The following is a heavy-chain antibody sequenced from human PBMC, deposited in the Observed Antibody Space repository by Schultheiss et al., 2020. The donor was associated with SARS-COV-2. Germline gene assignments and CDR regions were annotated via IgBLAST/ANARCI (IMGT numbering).Heavy chain of an antibody. CDR1: GYTFTGYY. CDR2: INPNSGGT. V-gene: IGHV1-2*02. CDR3: ARDLGGYDWKFGSY. J-gene: IGHJ4*02. D-gene: IGHD5-12*01. Sequence: ASVKVSCKASGYTFTGYYMHWVRQAPGQGLEWMGWINPNSGGTNYAQKFQGRVTMTRDTSISTAYMELSRLRSDDTAVYYCARDLGGYDWKFGSYWGQGTLVTVSS.